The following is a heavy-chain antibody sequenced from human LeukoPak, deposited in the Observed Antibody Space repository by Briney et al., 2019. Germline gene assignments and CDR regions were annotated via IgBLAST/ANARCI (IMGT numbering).Heavy chain of an antibody. J-gene: IGHJ4*02. V-gene: IGHV4-59*08. CDR2: IYHTGST. CDR1: GGSVSDYY. CDR3: ARANVRKGQTDY. D-gene: IGHD1-14*01. Sequence: SETLSLTCTISGGSVSDYYWSWIRQSPGKGLEWIGYIYHTGSTYYNPSLKSRVTISVDTSKNHFSLKLTSVTAADTAVYYCARANVRKGQTDYWGQGTLVTVSS.